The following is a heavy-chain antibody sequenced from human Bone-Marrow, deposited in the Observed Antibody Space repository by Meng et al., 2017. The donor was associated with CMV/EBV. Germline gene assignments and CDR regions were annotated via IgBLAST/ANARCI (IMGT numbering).Heavy chain of an antibody. Sequence: QVQLVQSGAEVKKPGSSVKVHCKASGGTFSSHAISWVRQAHGQGLEWMGWINPNSGGTNYAQKFQGWVTMTRDTSISTAYMELSRLRSDDTAVYYCAREMYYYDSSGHNWFDPWGQGTLVTVSS. CDR1: GGTFSSHA. D-gene: IGHD3-22*01. J-gene: IGHJ5*02. CDR3: AREMYYYDSSGHNWFDP. CDR2: INPNSGGT. V-gene: IGHV1-2*04.